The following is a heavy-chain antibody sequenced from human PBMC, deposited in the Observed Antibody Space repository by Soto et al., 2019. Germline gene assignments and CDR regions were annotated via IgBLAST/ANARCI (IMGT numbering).Heavy chain of an antibody. CDR2: LYDVFGS. CDR1: GLTVSGTKY. V-gene: IGHV3-53*01. Sequence: DVQLEESGGGLIQPGESLRLSCVAFGLTVSGTKYVAWVRQAPGKGLEWVSALYDVFGSFYADSVKGRFTTSRDRSRSTVYLQMNDLRPDDTAVYYCASWREREHAFDVWGQGTAVIVSP. CDR3: ASWREREHAFDV. D-gene: IGHD1-1*01. J-gene: IGHJ3*01.